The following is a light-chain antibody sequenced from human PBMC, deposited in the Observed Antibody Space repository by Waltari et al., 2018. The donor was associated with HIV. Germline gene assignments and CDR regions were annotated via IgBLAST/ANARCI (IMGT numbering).Light chain of an antibody. V-gene: IGKV3-11*01. J-gene: IGKJ5*01. CDR3: QQRTNWPPIT. CDR2: DAS. CDR1: QDVASF. Sequence: VLTQSPATLSLSPGERATLSCRASQDVASFLAWYQPKPGQAPRLLIYDASNRATGVPARFSGSGSGTAFALTISSLEPEDFAVYYCQQRTNWPPITFGQGTRLEIK.